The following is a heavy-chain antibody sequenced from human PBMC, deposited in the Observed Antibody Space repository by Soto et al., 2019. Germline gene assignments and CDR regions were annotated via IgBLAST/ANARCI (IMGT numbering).Heavy chain of an antibody. CDR1: GGTFSSYT. CDR2: IIPILGIA. Sequence: QVQLVHSGAEVKKPGSSVKVSCKASGGTFSSYTISWVRQAPGQGLEWMGRIIPILGIANYAQKFQGRVTITADKSTSTAYMELSSLRSEDTAVYYCARDGDYGDYYFDYWGQGTLVTVSS. V-gene: IGHV1-69*04. J-gene: IGHJ4*02. CDR3: ARDGDYGDYYFDY. D-gene: IGHD4-17*01.